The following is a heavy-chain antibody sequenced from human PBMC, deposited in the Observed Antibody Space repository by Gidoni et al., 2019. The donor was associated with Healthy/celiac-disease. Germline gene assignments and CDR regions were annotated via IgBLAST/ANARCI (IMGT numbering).Heavy chain of an antibody. CDR2: IYDSGST. CDR1: GGSTRSGDYY. V-gene: IGHV4-30-4*01. Sequence: QVQLQESGPGLVKPSQTLSLTCTVSGGSTRSGDYYWSWIRQPPGKGLEWVGYIYDSGSTYYNPSLKSRVTISVDTSKNQFSLKLSSVTAADTAVYYCAREYYDILTGDWFDPWGQGTLVTVSS. D-gene: IGHD3-9*01. CDR3: AREYYDILTGDWFDP. J-gene: IGHJ5*02.